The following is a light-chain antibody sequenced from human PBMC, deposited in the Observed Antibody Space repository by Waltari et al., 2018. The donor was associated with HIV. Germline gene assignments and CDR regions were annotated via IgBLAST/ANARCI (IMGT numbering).Light chain of an antibody. J-gene: IGLJ2*01. CDR2: QDK. Sequence: SYELTQPPSVSVSPGQTASITCSGDRLDNKYVSWYQQKPGHSPVLVIYQDKKRPSGIPERFSGSNSGKTASLTISGTQAMDGADYYCQAWSSNTAVVFGGGTTLTVL. CDR3: QAWSSNTAVV. V-gene: IGLV3-1*01. CDR1: RLDNKY.